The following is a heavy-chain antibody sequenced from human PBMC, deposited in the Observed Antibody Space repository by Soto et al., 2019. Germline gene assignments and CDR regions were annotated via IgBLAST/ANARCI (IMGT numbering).Heavy chain of an antibody. CDR3: AKGATYYDFWSGAYYYYYMDV. CDR2: ISYDGSNK. CDR1: GFTFSSYG. J-gene: IGHJ6*03. D-gene: IGHD3-3*01. V-gene: IGHV3-30*18. Sequence: PGGSLRLSCAASGFTFSSYGMHWVRQAPGKGLEWVAVISYDGSNKYYADSVKGRFTISRDNSKNTLYLQMNSLRAEDTAVYYCAKGATYYDFWSGAYYYYYMDVWGKGTTVTVSS.